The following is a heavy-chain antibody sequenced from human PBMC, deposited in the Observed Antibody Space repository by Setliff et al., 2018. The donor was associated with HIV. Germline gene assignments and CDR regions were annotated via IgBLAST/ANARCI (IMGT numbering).Heavy chain of an antibody. CDR2: INVGKGDT. Sequence: ASVKVSCKASGYTFTTYSIHWVRQAPGQSLEWMGWINVGKGDTKYSQELQGRITLTTDTSTSTAYMELRSLRSDDTAVYYCARDRATYYDILTGYYKRPGSEYFQHWGQGTLVTVSS. CDR3: ARDRATYYDILTGYYKRPGSEYFQH. J-gene: IGHJ1*01. D-gene: IGHD3-9*01. V-gene: IGHV1-3*01. CDR1: GYTFTTYS.